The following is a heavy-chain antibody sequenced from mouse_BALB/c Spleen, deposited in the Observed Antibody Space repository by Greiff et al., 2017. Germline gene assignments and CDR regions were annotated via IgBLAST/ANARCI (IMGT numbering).Heavy chain of an antibody. J-gene: IGHJ4*01. CDR2: ISDGGSYT. V-gene: IGHV5-2*03. CDR1: EYEFPSHD. Sequence: EVKVVESGGGLVQPGESLKLSCESNEYEFPSHDMSWVRKTPEKRLEWVATISDGGSYTYYPDSVKGRFTISRDNAKNNLYLQMSSLKSEDTAMYYCARAGYDAMDYWGQGTSVTVSS. CDR3: ARAGYDAMDY.